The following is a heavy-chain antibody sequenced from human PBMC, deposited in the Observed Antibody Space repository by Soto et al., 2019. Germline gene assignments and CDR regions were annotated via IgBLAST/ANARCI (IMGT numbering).Heavy chain of an antibody. D-gene: IGHD3-9*01. CDR2: ISGSGGST. V-gene: IGHV3-23*01. J-gene: IGHJ4*02. CDR3: VKPDIHYDILTGYSPDY. CDR1: GFTFSSYA. Sequence: PGGSLRLSCAASGFTFSSYAMSWVRQAPGKGLEWVSAISGSGGSTYYADSVKGRFTISRDNSKNTLYLQMSSLRAEDTAVYYCVKPDIHYDILTGYSPDYWGQGTLVTVSS.